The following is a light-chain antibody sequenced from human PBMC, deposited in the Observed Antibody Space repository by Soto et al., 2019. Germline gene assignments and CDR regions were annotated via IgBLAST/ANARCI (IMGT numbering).Light chain of an antibody. CDR2: KTS. CDR3: QQYHSFST. Sequence: DIQMTQSPSTLSASVEDRVTITCRASQSLDSWLAWYQQKPGKPPKLLIYKTSILEFGVPSSFSGSGSVTLFTLTISSLQPDDFATYYCQQYHSFSTFGQGTKVEIK. J-gene: IGKJ1*01. CDR1: QSLDSW. V-gene: IGKV1-5*03.